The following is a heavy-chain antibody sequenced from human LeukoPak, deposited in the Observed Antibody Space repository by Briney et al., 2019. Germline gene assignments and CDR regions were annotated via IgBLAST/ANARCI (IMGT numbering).Heavy chain of an antibody. V-gene: IGHV1-46*01. J-gene: IGHJ4*02. Sequence: ASVKVSCKASGYTFTSYYMHWVRQAPGQGLEWMGIINPSGGSTSYAQKFQGRVTMTRDTSTSTVYMEPSSLRSEDTAVYYCARVLWELGLDYWGQGTLVTVSS. CDR3: ARVLWELGLDY. D-gene: IGHD1-26*01. CDR1: GYTFTSYY. CDR2: INPSGGST.